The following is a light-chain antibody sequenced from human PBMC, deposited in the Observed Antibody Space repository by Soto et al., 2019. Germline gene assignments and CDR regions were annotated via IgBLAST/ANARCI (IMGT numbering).Light chain of an antibody. CDR1: QNIDHH. CDR3: QQSYSTTWT. CDR2: AAS. Sequence: DMQMTQSPSSLSASVGDRVTITCRASQNIDHHLNWYQHKPGRAPKLLMDAASRMQSGVPSRFSGSGTGTEFTLIINSLQPEDFAAYYCQQSYSTTWTFGQGTRVEVK. J-gene: IGKJ1*01. V-gene: IGKV1-39*01.